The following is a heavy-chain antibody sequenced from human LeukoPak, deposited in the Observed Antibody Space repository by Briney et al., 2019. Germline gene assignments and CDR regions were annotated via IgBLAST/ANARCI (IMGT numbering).Heavy chain of an antibody. J-gene: IGHJ4*02. D-gene: IGHD3-22*01. CDR3: ARSSGYLDY. CDR1: GGSISSYY. Sequence: PSGTLSLTCTASGGSISSYYWSWIRQAPGKGLEWVGYIYYSGSTNYTPALKIRVTISVDTSKNQFSLKLSSVTAADTAVYYCARSSGYLDYWGQGTLVTVSS. CDR2: IYYSGST. V-gene: IGHV4-59*01.